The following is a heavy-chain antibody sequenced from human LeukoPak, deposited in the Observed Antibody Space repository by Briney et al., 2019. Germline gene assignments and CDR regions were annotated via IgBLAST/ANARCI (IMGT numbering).Heavy chain of an antibody. V-gene: IGHV4-59*01. D-gene: IGHD3-3*01. CDR1: GDSIRTYY. Sequence: SETLSLTCTVSGDSIRTYYWSWIRQPPGRGLEWIGYIYFTGTTNYNPSLKSRVSISVDTSKNEISLKMTSVTTADTAIFYCARLGAGPAYYDFWSGYSSFYFDYWGQGTLVTVSS. J-gene: IGHJ4*02. CDR3: ARLGAGPAYYDFWSGYSSFYFDY. CDR2: IYFTGTT.